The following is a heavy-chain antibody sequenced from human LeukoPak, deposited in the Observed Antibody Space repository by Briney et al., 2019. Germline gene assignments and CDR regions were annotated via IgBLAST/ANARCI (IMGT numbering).Heavy chain of an antibody. D-gene: IGHD1-14*01. CDR2: IRYDGTNK. J-gene: IGHJ4*02. CDR1: GFTFSSYG. Sequence: GGSLRLSCAASGFTFSSYGMHWVRQAPGKGLEWVAYIRYDGTNKYYTDSVKGRFTISRDNSKNTLFLEMNRLRPEDTAVYYCAQKWGQGTADTGNYFDSWGQGTLVTVSS. V-gene: IGHV3-30*02. CDR3: AQKWGQGTADTGNYFDS.